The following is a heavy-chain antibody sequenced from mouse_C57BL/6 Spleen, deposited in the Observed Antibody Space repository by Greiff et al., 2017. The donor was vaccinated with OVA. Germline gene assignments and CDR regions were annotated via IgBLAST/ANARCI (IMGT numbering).Heavy chain of an antibody. CDR1: GYAFSSYW. CDR2: IYPGDGDT. CDR3: ATYYGYDPSYYAMDY. D-gene: IGHD2-9*01. V-gene: IGHV1-80*01. J-gene: IGHJ4*01. Sequence: QVQLQQSGAELVKPGASVKISCKASGYAFSSYWMNWVKQRPGKGLEWIGQIYPGDGDTNYNGKFKGKATLTADKSSSTAYMQLSSLTSEDSAVYFCATYYGYDPSYYAMDYWGQGTSVTVSS.